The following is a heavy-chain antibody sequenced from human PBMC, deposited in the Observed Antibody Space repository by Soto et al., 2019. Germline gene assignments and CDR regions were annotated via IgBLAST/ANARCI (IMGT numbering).Heavy chain of an antibody. CDR3: ARGGAVVVVAATLDYYYYGMDV. Sequence: PSQTLSFTCAISGDSVSSNSAAWNWIRQSPSRGLEWLGRTYYRSKWYNDYAVSVKSRITINPDTSKNQFSLQLNSVTPEDTAVYYCARGGAVVVVAATLDYYYYGMDVWGQGTTVT. V-gene: IGHV6-1*01. J-gene: IGHJ6*02. D-gene: IGHD2-15*01. CDR2: TYYRSKWYN. CDR1: GDSVSSNSAA.